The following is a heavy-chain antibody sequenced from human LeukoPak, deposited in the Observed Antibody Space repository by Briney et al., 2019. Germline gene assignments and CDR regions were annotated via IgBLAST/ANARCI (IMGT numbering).Heavy chain of an antibody. CDR2: IWYDGSKK. J-gene: IGHJ4*02. CDR1: GFTFSSNG. Sequence: GRSLRLSCAASGFTFSSNGMNWVRQAPGKELEWVAVIWYDGSKKYYADSVKGRFTISRDNSKNTLDLQMNSLRAEDTAVYYCARVSGDSSGWYYNDYWGQGTLVTVSS. D-gene: IGHD6-19*01. CDR3: ARVSGDSSGWYYNDY. V-gene: IGHV3-33*01.